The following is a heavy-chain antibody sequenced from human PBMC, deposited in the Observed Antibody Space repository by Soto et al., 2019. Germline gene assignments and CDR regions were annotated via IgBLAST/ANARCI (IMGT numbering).Heavy chain of an antibody. Sequence: QVQLVQSGAEVKKPGASVKVSCKASGYTFTGHYMHWVRQAPGGGLEWMGWIGPNSGVTNYAPQFQGRVSMTRDTSISTVYMELTRLTSDDTAVYFCAREGELVAAATDFWGQGTLVTVSS. J-gene: IGHJ4*02. CDR2: IGPNSGVT. CDR3: AREGELVAAATDF. CDR1: GYTFTGHY. V-gene: IGHV1-2*02. D-gene: IGHD3-16*01.